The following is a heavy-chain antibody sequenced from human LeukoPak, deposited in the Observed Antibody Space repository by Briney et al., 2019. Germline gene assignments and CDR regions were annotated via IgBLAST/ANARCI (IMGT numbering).Heavy chain of an antibody. CDR1: GFTFNSYA. D-gene: IGHD4-23*01. J-gene: IGHJ4*02. CDR3: AANYGGVDY. V-gene: IGHV3-30-3*01. Sequence: GGSLRLSCAASGFTFNSYAMHWVRQAPGQGLEWVAVISYHGANKYYADSVKGRFTISRDNAKNSLYLQMNSLRAEDTAVYYCAANYGGVDYWGQGTLVTVSS. CDR2: ISYHGANK.